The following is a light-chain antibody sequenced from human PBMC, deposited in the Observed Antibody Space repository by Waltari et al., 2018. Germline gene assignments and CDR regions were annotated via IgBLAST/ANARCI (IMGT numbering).Light chain of an antibody. V-gene: IGLV4-69*01. CDR1: SWPISNV. Sequence: QLLLTQSPSASASLGASVKLTCPPSSWPISNVIPSLQQHPKKGPRYLMKVNCDASHSKGDDIPDRFSGSSSGAERYLTISSLQSEDEADYYCQTGGNGTWVFGGGNKLTVL. J-gene: IGLJ3*02. CDR2: VNCDASH. CDR3: QTGGNGTWV.